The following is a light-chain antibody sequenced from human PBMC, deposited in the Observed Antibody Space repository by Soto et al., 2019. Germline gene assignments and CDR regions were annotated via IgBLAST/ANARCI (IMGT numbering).Light chain of an antibody. CDR2: GGS. Sequence: EIVMTQSPATLSVSPGERATLSCRASQSISARLGWYQQRPGQAPRLLIYGGSNRATGVPARFSGSGSGTECTLTISSLQSEDFAVYYCQQYNTWRSITFGQGTRLEMK. CDR1: QSISAR. V-gene: IGKV3-15*01. CDR3: QQYNTWRSIT. J-gene: IGKJ5*01.